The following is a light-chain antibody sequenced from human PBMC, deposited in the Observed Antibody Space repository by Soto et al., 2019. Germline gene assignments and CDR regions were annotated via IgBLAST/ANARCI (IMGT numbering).Light chain of an antibody. CDR1: SSNIGAAYD. J-gene: IGLJ3*02. CDR3: QSYDSSLSGWV. V-gene: IGLV1-40*01. CDR2: GNN. Sequence: QSVLTQPPSVAGAPGQKVTISCTRSSSNIGAAYDVHWYQHLPGTAPKLLIYGNNNRPSGVSDRFSGSKSGTSASLAITGLQAEDEADYYCQSYDSSLSGWVFGGGTKLTLL.